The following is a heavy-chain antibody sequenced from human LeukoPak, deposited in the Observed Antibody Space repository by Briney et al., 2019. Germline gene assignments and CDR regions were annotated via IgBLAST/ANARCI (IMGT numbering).Heavy chain of an antibody. J-gene: IGHJ6*02. Sequence: ASVKVSCKASGYTFTSYDINWVRQATGQGLEWMGWMNPNSGNTGYAQKFQGRVTMTRNTSISTAYMELSSLRSEDTAVYYCASSVTGYCSSTSCCKGYCYYGMDVWGQGTTVTVSS. V-gene: IGHV1-8*01. D-gene: IGHD2-2*01. CDR1: GYTFTSYD. CDR2: MNPNSGNT. CDR3: ASSVTGYCSSTSCCKGYCYYGMDV.